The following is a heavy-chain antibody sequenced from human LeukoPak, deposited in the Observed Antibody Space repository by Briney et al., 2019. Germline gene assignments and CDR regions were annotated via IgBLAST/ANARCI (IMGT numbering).Heavy chain of an antibody. CDR2: IYYSGST. D-gene: IGHD6-13*01. V-gene: IGHV4-59*08. CDR3: ARVHSSSWYIDY. J-gene: IGHJ4*02. CDR1: GGSISSYY. Sequence: KPSETLSLTCTVSGGSISSYYWSWIRQPPGKGLEWIGYIYYSGSTNHNPSLKSRVTISVDTSKNQFSLKLSSVTAADTAVYYCARVHSSSWYIDYWGQGTLVTVSS.